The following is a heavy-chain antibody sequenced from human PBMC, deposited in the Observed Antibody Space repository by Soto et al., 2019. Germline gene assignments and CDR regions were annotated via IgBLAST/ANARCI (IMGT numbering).Heavy chain of an antibody. J-gene: IGHJ5*02. D-gene: IGHD3-10*01. CDR3: AAPYYYGSGSYYNEGDP. Sequence: SVKVSCKASGGTFSSYAISWVRQAPGQGLEWMGGIIPIFGTANYAQKFQGRVTITADESTGTAYMELSSLRSEDTAVYYCAAPYYYGSGSYYNEGDPWGQGTLVTVSS. CDR1: GGTFSSYA. CDR2: IIPIFGTA. V-gene: IGHV1-69*13.